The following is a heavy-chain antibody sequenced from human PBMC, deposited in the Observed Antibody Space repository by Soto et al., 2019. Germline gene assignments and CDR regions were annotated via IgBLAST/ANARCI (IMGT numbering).Heavy chain of an antibody. CDR2: LYWDDDK. CDR3: AHTMVVVPTAHDAFDV. CDR1: GFSLSSIGVG. D-gene: IGHD2-2*01. J-gene: IGHJ3*01. V-gene: IGHV2-5*02. Sequence: QITLKESGPTLVKPTQTLTLTCTFSGFSLSSIGVGVGWIRQPPGKALEWLGILYWDDDKHYSPSLKSRISIAKDTSKDEVVITLTNMDPVDTATYYCAHTMVVVPTAHDAFDVWGQGTMVTVSS.